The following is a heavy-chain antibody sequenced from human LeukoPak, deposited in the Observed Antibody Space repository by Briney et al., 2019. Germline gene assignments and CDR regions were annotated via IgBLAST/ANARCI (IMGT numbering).Heavy chain of an antibody. Sequence: SETLSLTCAVYGGSFSGYYWSWVRQPPGKGLEWIGNIYYSGSTYYNPSLKSRVTMSVDTSKNQFFLELNSVTAADTAVYYCARGRPYSGGYHLDYWGQGTLVTVSA. CDR2: IYYSGST. V-gene: IGHV4-34*01. J-gene: IGHJ4*02. CDR3: ARGRPYSGGYHLDY. D-gene: IGHD1-26*01. CDR1: GGSFSGYY.